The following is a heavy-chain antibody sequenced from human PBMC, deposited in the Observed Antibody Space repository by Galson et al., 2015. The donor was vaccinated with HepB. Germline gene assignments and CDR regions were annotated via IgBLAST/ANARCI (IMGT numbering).Heavy chain of an antibody. CDR1: GYTFTGYY. Sequence: SVKVSCKASGYTFTGYYMHWVRQAPGEGLEWMGRINPNSGDTNYAQKFQSRVTMTRDTSISTAYMELSRLRSDDTAVYFCAPAGAGDAFDIWGQGTMVTVSS. V-gene: IGHV1-2*06. J-gene: IGHJ3*02. CDR2: INPNSGDT. CDR3: APAGAGDAFDI. D-gene: IGHD7-27*01.